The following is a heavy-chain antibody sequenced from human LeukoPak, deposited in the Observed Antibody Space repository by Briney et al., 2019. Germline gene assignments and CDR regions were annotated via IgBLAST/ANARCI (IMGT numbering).Heavy chain of an antibody. V-gene: IGHV3-23*01. CDR1: GFTFSSYA. J-gene: IGHJ3*02. CDR3: ARISSSWAFDI. D-gene: IGHD6-6*01. CDR2: ISGSGGST. Sequence: GGSLRLSCAASGFTFSSYAMSWVRQAPGKGLEWVSAISGSGGSTYYADSVKGRFTISRDNAKNSLYLQMNSLRAEDTALYHCARISSSWAFDIWGQGTIVTVSS.